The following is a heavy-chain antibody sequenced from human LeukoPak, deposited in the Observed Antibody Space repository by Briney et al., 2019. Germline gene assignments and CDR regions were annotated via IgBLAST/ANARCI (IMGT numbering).Heavy chain of an antibody. CDR3: ARNYYGSGGYYRMDY. D-gene: IGHD3-10*01. CDR1: GYTFTTYD. Sequence: ASVKVSCKASGYTFTTYDIIWVRQAPGHGLECMGWVDPNSGNTVYAQKFQGRVTMTRDTSINTAHMELSSLTSEDTAVYYCARNYYGSGGYYRMDYWGQGTLVTVSS. V-gene: IGHV1-8*01. J-gene: IGHJ4*02. CDR2: VDPNSGNT.